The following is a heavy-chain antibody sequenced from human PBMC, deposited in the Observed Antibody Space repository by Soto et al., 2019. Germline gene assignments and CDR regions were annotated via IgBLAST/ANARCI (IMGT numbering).Heavy chain of an antibody. CDR1: GFTFSSYA. CDR2: ISYDASTK. J-gene: IGHJ4*02. D-gene: IGHD1-26*01. V-gene: IGHV3-30*04. CDR3: ARDPLVGAPDYFDY. Sequence: PGGSLRLSCAASGFTFSSYALHWLRQAPGKGLEWVAVISYDASTKYYADSVRGRFTISRDNSKDTLYLQMNSLRPEDTAVYFCARDPLVGAPDYFDYWGQGTLVTVSS.